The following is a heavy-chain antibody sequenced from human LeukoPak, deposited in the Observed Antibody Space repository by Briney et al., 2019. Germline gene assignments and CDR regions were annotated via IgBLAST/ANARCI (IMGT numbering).Heavy chain of an antibody. V-gene: IGHV3-30*18. Sequence: GGSLRLSCAASGFTFSSYGMHWVRQAPGKGLEWVAVISYDGSNKYYADSVKGRFTISRDNAKNSLYLQMNSLRAEDTAVYYCAKLSTGCSSTSCYTHFDYWGQGTLVTVSS. CDR2: ISYDGSNK. D-gene: IGHD2-2*02. CDR3: AKLSTGCSSTSCYTHFDY. J-gene: IGHJ4*02. CDR1: GFTFSSYG.